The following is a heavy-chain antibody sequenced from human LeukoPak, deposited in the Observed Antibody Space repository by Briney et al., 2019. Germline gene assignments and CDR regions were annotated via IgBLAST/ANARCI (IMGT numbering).Heavy chain of an antibody. V-gene: IGHV4-38-2*02. CDR1: GYSISSGYY. CDR2: IYHSGST. J-gene: IGHJ4*02. D-gene: IGHD4-23*01. Sequence: SETLSLTCTVSGYSISSGYYWGWIRQPPGKGLEWIGSIYHSGSTYYNPSLESRVTISADTSKNQFSLKLSSVTAADTAVYYCARGSGYGGNSDYWGQGTLVTVSS. CDR3: ARGSGYGGNSDY.